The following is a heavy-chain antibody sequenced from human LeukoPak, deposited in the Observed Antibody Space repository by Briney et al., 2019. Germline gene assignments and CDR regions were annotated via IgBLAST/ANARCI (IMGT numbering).Heavy chain of an antibody. CDR3: AKEEGYSYGSYYYYGMDA. CDR2: ISGSGGST. Sequence: GGSLRLSCAASGFTFSSYAMSWVRQAPGKGLEWVSAISGSGGSTYYADSVKGRFTISRDNSKNTLYLQMNSLRAEDTAVYYCAKEEGYSYGSYYYYGMDAWGQGTTVTVSS. CDR1: GFTFSSYA. V-gene: IGHV3-23*01. J-gene: IGHJ6*02. D-gene: IGHD5-18*01.